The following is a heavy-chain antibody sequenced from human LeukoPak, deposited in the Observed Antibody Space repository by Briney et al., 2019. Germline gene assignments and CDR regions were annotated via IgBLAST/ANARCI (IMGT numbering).Heavy chain of an antibody. Sequence: TGGSLRLSCAASGFTFSTFDMHWVRQGTGKGLEWVSGIGTAGDTHYPDSVKGGFTISRENAKNSLYLQMNSLRAGDTAVYYCARAGQWFSDAYDIWVQGRMVTVSS. CDR3: ARAGQWFSDAYDI. D-gene: IGHD3-10*01. V-gene: IGHV3-13*01. J-gene: IGHJ3*02. CDR2: IGTAGDT. CDR1: GFTFSTFD.